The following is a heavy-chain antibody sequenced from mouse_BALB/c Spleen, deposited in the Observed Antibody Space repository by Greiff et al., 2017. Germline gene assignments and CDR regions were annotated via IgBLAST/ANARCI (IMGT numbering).Heavy chain of an antibody. CDR2: ISTYYGDA. J-gene: IGHJ4*01. Sequence: VQLQESGAELVRPGVSVKISCKGSGYTFTDYAMHWVKQSHAKSLEWIGVISTYYGDASYNQKFKGKATMTVDKSSSTAYMELARLTSEDSAIYYSAREGLRYAMDYWGQGTSVTVSS. CDR1: GYTFTDYA. V-gene: IGHV1S137*01. CDR3: AREGLRYAMDY. D-gene: IGHD3-1*01.